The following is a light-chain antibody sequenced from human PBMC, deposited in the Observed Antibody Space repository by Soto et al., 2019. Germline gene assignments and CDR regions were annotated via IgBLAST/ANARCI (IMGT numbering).Light chain of an antibody. CDR2: TAS. Sequence: DIPMTQSPSSLSASVGDRVSITCRASQSVSRYLSWYQQKPGEAPKLLLYTASTLQSGVPSRFTGSGSGTDFTLTISNLQPEDFASYYCQQTYSLPRTFGQGTKVEIK. CDR3: QQTYSLPRT. V-gene: IGKV1-39*01. CDR1: QSVSRY. J-gene: IGKJ1*01.